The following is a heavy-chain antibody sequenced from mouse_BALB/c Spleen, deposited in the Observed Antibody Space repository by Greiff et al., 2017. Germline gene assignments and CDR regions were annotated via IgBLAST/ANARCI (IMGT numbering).Heavy chain of an antibody. J-gene: IGHJ2*01. CDR1: GYTFTSYW. CDR3: TCGNYGYFDY. V-gene: IGHV1-69*02. D-gene: IGHD2-1*01. CDR2: IYPSDSYT. Sequence: VQLQQPGAELVRPGASVKLSCKASGYTFTSYWINWVKQRPGQGLEWIGNIYPSDSYTNYNQKFKDKATLTVDKSSSTAYMQLSSPTSEDSAVYYCTCGNYGYFDYWGQGTTLTVSS.